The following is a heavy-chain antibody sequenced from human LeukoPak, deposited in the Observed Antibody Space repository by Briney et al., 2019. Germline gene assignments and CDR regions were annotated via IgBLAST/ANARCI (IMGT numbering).Heavy chain of an antibody. Sequence: PSETLSLTCSVSVGSMNSYYWSWIRQSPWKGLEWIGYIYYSGSTNYNPALKSRVTISVGTSKNQFSLKLSSVTAADTAVYYCARHVWLQPFDYWGQGTLVTVSS. J-gene: IGHJ4*02. D-gene: IGHD3-9*01. CDR2: IYYSGST. V-gene: IGHV4-59*08. CDR1: VGSMNSYY. CDR3: ARHVWLQPFDY.